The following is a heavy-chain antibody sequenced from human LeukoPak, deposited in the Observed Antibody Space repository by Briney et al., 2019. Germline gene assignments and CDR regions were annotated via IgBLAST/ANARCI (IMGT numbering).Heavy chain of an antibody. J-gene: IGHJ6*03. D-gene: IGHD3-10*01. CDR1: GYSFTSYW. CDR3: ARHPTVKGITMIRGVYSYYYMDV. CDR2: IYPGDSDT. V-gene: IGHV5-51*01. Sequence: GESLKISCKGSGYSFTSYWIGWVRQMPGKGLEWMGIIYPGDSDTTYSPSFQGRVTISADKSSTTAYLQWSSLKASDTAMYYCARHPTVKGITMIRGVYSYYYMDVWGKGTTVTVSS.